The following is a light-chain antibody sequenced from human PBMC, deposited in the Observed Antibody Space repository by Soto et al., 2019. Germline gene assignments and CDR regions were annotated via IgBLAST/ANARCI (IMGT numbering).Light chain of an antibody. CDR3: QQRSKWPLT. J-gene: IGKJ1*01. Sequence: EIVLTQSPATLSLSPGERVTLSCRASQSVSNYLAWYQQKAGQAPRLLIYDASNRATGIPARFSGSGSGTDFTLTSSSLEPEDFAVYYCQQRSKWPLTFGQGTKVEIK. CDR2: DAS. CDR1: QSVSNY. V-gene: IGKV3-11*01.